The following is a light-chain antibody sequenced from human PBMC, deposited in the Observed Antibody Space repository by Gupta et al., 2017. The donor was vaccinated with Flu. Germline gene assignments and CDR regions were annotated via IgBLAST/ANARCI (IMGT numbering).Light chain of an antibody. CDR2: INS. CDR3: HSCDSRLNVDV. V-gene: IGLV1-40*01. CDR1: SSNIGAGYD. J-gene: IGLJ1*01. Sequence: QSVLTHPPSVSGAPGQRVAIACTGSSSNIGAGYDVHWYQHPQGTAPNLLIFINSNRPSGAPARFSCSTSGTSASLALTVAQAEDEAEDYYHSCDSRLNVDVFGTGTKVTVL.